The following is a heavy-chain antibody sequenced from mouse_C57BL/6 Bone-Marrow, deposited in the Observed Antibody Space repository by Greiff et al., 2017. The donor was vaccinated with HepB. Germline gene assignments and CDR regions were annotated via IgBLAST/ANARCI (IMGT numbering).Heavy chain of an antibody. CDR3: ARPEEGDDYGSGYPFAY. CDR2: FYPGSGSI. J-gene: IGHJ3*01. V-gene: IGHV1-62-2*01. CDR1: GYTFTEYT. D-gene: IGHD1-1*01. Sequence: QVQLQQSGAELVKPGASVKLSCKASGYTFTEYTIHWVKQRSGQGLAWIGWFYPGSGSIKYNEKFKDKATLTVDKSSSTVYMELSRLTCEDSAVYFCARPEEGDDYGSGYPFAYWGQGTLVTVSA.